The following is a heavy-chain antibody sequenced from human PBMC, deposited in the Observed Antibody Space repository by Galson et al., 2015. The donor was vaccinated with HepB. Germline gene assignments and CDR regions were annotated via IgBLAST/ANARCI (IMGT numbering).Heavy chain of an antibody. J-gene: IGHJ6*02. D-gene: IGHD4-17*01. CDR2: IGGGGST. CDR3: ARVYDGDDAGEDYGMDV. CDR1: GFTFNSYA. V-gene: IGHV3-23*01. Sequence: SLRLSCAASGFTFNSYAMTWVRQAPGKGLEWVAAIGGGGSTSYAESVKGRFTISRDNSKNMVFLQMYSLRAEDTAVYYCARVYDGDDAGEDYGMDVWGPGATVTVSS.